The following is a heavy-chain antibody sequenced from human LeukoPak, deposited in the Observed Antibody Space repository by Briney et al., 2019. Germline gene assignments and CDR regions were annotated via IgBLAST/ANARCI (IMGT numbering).Heavy chain of an antibody. CDR1: GGSISSSSYY. V-gene: IGHV4-39*01. CDR2: FYYSGST. D-gene: IGHD1-1*01. CDR3: ARLWRAAIDY. Sequence: SETLSLTCTVVSGGSISSSSYYWGWIRQPPGKGLEWIGSFYYSGSTYYNPSLKSRVTISADTSKNQFSLKLSSVTAADTAVYYCARLWRAAIDYGGQGTLVTVSS. J-gene: IGHJ4*02.